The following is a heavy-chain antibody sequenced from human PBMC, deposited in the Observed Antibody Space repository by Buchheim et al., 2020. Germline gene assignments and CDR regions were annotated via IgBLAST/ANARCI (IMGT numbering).Heavy chain of an antibody. CDR3: AKDGEIKVSYMDV. CDR1: GFTFSNYA. CDR2: ISGSGGST. J-gene: IGHJ6*03. D-gene: IGHD7-27*01. Sequence: EVQLLESGGGLVQPGGSLRLSCAASGFTFSNYAMSWVRQAPGKGLEWVSRISGSGGSTYYADSVKGRFTISSDTSTTTLYLQMNSLRAEDTAVYYCAKDGEIKVSYMDVWGKGTT. V-gene: IGHV3-23*01.